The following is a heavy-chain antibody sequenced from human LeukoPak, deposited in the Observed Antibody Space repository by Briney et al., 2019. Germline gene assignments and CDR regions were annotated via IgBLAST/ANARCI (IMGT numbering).Heavy chain of an antibody. J-gene: IGHJ6*02. CDR1: GFTFSSYD. CDR2: IGTAGET. D-gene: IGHD3-10*01. Sequence: GGSLRLSCAASGFTFSSYDMHWVRQATGKGLEWVSAIGTAGETYYPGSVKGRFTISRENAKNSLYLQMNSLRAGDTAVYYCAXAXGSXRGLYYYNGMDVWGQGTTVTVSS. V-gene: IGHV3-13*01. CDR3: AXAXGSXRGLYYYNGMDV.